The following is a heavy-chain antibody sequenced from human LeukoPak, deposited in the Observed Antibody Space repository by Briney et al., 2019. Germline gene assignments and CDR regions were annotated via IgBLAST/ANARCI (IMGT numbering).Heavy chain of an antibody. Sequence: SETLSLTCTVSGGSISNYYWNWIRQPPGKGLEWIGYIHYSGTTYYNPSLQSRVTISVDTSKNQFSLKLSSVTAADTAVYYCARGSDWDYWGQGTLVTVSS. CDR1: GGSISNYY. CDR2: IHYSGTT. V-gene: IGHV4-59*01. D-gene: IGHD2-21*01. CDR3: ARGSDWDY. J-gene: IGHJ4*02.